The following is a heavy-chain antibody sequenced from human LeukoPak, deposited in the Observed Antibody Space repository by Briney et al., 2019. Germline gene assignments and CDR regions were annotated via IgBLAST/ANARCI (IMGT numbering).Heavy chain of an antibody. D-gene: IGHD6-13*01. V-gene: IGHV3-74*01. CDR2: IASDGSST. CDR1: GFTFSSYW. CDR3: VKEAAGYFDY. J-gene: IGHJ4*02. Sequence: GGSLRLSCAASGFTFSSYWMNWVRQAPGKRLVWVSRIASDGSSTTYADSVKGRFSISRDNAKNSLYLQMNSLRDEDTAVYYCVKEAAGYFDYWGQGTLVTVSS.